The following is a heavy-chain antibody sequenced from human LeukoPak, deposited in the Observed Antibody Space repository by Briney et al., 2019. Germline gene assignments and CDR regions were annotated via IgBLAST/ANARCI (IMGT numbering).Heavy chain of an antibody. D-gene: IGHD3-22*01. V-gene: IGHV4-31*11. CDR2: IYYSGST. J-gene: IGHJ4*02. CDR1: GGSFSGYY. Sequence: SETLSLTCAVYGGSFSGYYWSWIRQHPGKGLEWIGYIYYSGSTYYNPSLKSRVTISVDTSKNQFSLKLSSVTAADTAVYYCARWGRGYYYDSSGYYPEGYWGQGTLVTVSS. CDR3: ARWGRGYYYDSSGYYPEGY.